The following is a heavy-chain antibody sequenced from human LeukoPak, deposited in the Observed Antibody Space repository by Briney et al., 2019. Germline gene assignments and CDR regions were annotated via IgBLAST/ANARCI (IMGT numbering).Heavy chain of an antibody. CDR1: GFTFSSYA. Sequence: GGSLRLSCAASGFTFSSYAMSWVRQAPGKGLEWVSAISGSGGSTYYAGSVKGRFTISRDNSKNTLYLQMNSLRAEDTAVYYCAKDHSGYSSGWPLGYWGQGTLVTVSS. V-gene: IGHV3-23*01. J-gene: IGHJ4*02. CDR3: AKDHSGYSSGWPLGY. D-gene: IGHD6-19*01. CDR2: ISGSGGST.